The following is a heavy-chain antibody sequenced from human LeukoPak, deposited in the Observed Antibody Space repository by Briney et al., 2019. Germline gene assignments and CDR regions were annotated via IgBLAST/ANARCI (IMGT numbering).Heavy chain of an antibody. CDR3: AREGFGRVAGYFDY. Sequence: PGGSLRLSCAASGFTFSSYAMSWVRQAPGKGLEWVSYITSTGFSIYYADSVKGRFTISRDNAKNSLYLQINSLRAEDTAVYYCAREGFGRVAGYFDYWGQGTLVTVSS. J-gene: IGHJ4*02. V-gene: IGHV3-48*03. CDR1: GFTFSSYA. CDR2: ITSTGFSI. D-gene: IGHD3-16*01.